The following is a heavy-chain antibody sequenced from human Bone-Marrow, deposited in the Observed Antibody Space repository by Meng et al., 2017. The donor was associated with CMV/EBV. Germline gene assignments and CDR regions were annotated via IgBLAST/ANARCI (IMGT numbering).Heavy chain of an antibody. CDR1: GFTFSNAW. J-gene: IGHJ4*02. D-gene: IGHD2-21*02. CDR2: IKSKTDGGTT. CDR3: TTSYCGGDCYSVDY. Sequence: EVQLVESXGGLVKPGGSLRLFCAASGFTFSNAWMSWVRQAPGKGLEWVGRIKSKTDGGTTDYAAPVKGRFTISRDDSKNTLYLQMNSLKTEDTAVYYCTTSYCGGDCYSVDYRGQGTLVTVSS. V-gene: IGHV3-15*01.